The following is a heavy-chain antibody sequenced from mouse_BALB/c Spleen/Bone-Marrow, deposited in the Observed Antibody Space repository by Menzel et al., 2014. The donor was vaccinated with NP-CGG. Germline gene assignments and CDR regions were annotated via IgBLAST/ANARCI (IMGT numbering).Heavy chain of an antibody. D-gene: IGHD2-3*01. CDR3: VRGGYYVPFYFDS. Sequence: EVMLVESGGGLVQPGGSRKLSCAASGFTFRSFGMHWARQAPEKGLEWVAYISGGTSTIYYADTVKGRFTISRDNPNNTLFLQMTSLRSEDTAMYYCVRGGYYVPFYFDSWGQGTTLTVSS. J-gene: IGHJ2*01. V-gene: IGHV5-17*02. CDR1: GFTFRSFG. CDR2: ISGGTSTI.